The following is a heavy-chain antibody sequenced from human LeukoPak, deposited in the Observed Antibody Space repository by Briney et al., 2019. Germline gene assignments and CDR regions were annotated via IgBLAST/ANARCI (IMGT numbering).Heavy chain of an antibody. Sequence: ETLSLTCTVSGGSISSSSYYWGWIRQPPGKGLEWVSSISSSSSYIYYADSVKGRFTISRDTSKNTLYLQMNSLRAEDTAVYYCAKDYSSGWPLYYFDYWGQGTLVTVSS. J-gene: IGHJ4*02. CDR2: ISSSSSYI. CDR3: AKDYSSGWPLYYFDY. D-gene: IGHD6-19*01. V-gene: IGHV3-21*04. CDR1: GGSISSSSYY.